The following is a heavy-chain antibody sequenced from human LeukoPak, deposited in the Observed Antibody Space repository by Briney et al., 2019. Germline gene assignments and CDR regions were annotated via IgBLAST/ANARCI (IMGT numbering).Heavy chain of an antibody. CDR1: VGSFSGYS. V-gene: IGHV4-34*01. CDR2: INHSGNT. CDR3: ARGLTTWGLYYYYYMDV. Sequence: SETLSLTCAVYVGSFSGYSWTWIRQPLSKGLEWIGEINHSGNTNYNPSLKSRVTISVDTSKNQFSLKMRSVTAADTAVYYCARGLTTWGLYYYYYMDVWGKGTPVTVSS. J-gene: IGHJ6*03. D-gene: IGHD4-11*01.